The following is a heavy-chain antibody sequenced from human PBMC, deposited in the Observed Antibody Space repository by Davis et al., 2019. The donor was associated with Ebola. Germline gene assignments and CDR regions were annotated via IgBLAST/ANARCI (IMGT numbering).Heavy chain of an antibody. CDR1: GFTFDDYA. CDR3: ARPAGSGVVTYDH. Sequence: HTGGSLRLSCAASGFTFDDYAMHWVRQAPGKGLEWVSGINSDESSSYADSVKGRFTISRDNAKNTVYLQMNSLRAEDTAVYYCARPAGSGVVTYDHWGQGTLVTVSS. D-gene: IGHD3-3*01. CDR2: INSDESS. V-gene: IGHV3-74*01. J-gene: IGHJ4*02.